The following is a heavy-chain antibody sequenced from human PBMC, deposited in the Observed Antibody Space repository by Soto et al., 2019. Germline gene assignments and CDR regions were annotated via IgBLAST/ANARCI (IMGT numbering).Heavy chain of an antibody. CDR1: GFTFTNYA. V-gene: IGHV3-23*01. CDR2: IYGSSDGT. CDR3: AKPLQYNYFDS. J-gene: IGHJ5*01. Sequence: GGSLRLSCAASGFTFTNYAMTWVRQAPGKGLEWVSTIYGSSDGTYNADSVKGRFTISRDNSKNTVYLQMNSLRAEDTAMYYCAKPLQYNYFDSWGQGTLVTVSS. D-gene: IGHD1-1*01.